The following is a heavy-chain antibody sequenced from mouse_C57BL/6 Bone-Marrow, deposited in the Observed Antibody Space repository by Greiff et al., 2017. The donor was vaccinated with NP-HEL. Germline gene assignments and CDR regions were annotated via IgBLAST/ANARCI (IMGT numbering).Heavy chain of an antibody. Sequence: QVQLQQPGAELVKPGASVKLSCKASGYTFTSYWWHWVKQRPGQGLDWIGMIHPTSGSTNYNGKFKSKATLTVDKSSSTAYMQLSSLTSEDSAVYYCAPLYDGYYEGYWGQGTSVTVSS. CDR2: IHPTSGST. CDR1: GYTFTSYW. V-gene: IGHV1-64*01. CDR3: APLYDGYYEGY. D-gene: IGHD2-3*01. J-gene: IGHJ4*01.